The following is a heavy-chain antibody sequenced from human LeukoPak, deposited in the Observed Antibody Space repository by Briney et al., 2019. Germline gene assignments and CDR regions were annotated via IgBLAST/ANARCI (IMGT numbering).Heavy chain of an antibody. D-gene: IGHD3-10*01. CDR1: GFTFSSYG. Sequence: GGSLRLSCAASGFTFSSYGMNWVRQAPGKGLEWVSSITSSSSYIYYTDSVKGRFTLSRDNSKNTLYLQMNSLRIEDTAVYYCGRGSVGFGELNYWGQGTLVTVSS. CDR3: GRGSVGFGELNY. V-gene: IGHV3-21*01. CDR2: ITSSSSYI. J-gene: IGHJ4*02.